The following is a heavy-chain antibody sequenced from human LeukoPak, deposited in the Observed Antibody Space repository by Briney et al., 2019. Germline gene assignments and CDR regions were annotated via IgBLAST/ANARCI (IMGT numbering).Heavy chain of an antibody. J-gene: IGHJ6*02. CDR1: GFTFSSYA. CDR2: ISGSGGST. Sequence: GGSLRLSCAASGFTFSSYAMSWVRPAPGKGLEWVSAISGSGGSTYYADSVKGRFTISRDNSKNTLYLQMNSLRAEDTAVYYCAKVGNTIFGVVRRHYYGMDVWGQGTTVTVSS. CDR3: AKVGNTIFGVVRRHYYGMDV. D-gene: IGHD3-3*01. V-gene: IGHV3-23*01.